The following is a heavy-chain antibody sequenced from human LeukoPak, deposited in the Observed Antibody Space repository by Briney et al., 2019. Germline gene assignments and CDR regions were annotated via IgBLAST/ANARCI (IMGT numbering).Heavy chain of an antibody. CDR3: ARDGPRGAFDI. Sequence: PSQTLSLTCTVSGGSISSGGYYWSWIRQPPGRGLEWSGYIYYSGSTYYNPSLKSRVTISVDTSKNQFSLKLSSVTAAGTAVYYCARDGPRGAFDIWGQGTMVTLSS. V-gene: IGHV4-31*03. CDR1: GGSISSGGYY. J-gene: IGHJ3*02. CDR2: IYYSGST. D-gene: IGHD3-10*01.